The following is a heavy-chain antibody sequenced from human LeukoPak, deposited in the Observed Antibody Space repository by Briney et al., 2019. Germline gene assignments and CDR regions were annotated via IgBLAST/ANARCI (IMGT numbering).Heavy chain of an antibody. D-gene: IGHD3-10*01. CDR3: ARGRVPRDWFDP. V-gene: IGHV4-34*01. Sequence: PSETLSLTCAVYGGSLIGYYWTWIRQPPGKGLEWIGEINDSGSTNYKPSLKSRVTISVDTSKNQFSLKLSFVTAADTAVYYCARGRVPRDWFDPWGQGTLVTVSS. J-gene: IGHJ5*02. CDR1: GGSLIGYY. CDR2: INDSGST.